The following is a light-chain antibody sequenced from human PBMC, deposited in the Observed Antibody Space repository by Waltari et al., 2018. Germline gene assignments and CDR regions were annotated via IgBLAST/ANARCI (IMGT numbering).Light chain of an antibody. J-gene: IGKJ1*01. Sequence: DIVMTQSPDSLAVSLGERATINCKSSQSILYSANNQNYLTWYQQKPGQPPKVLFFWASTRESGVPDRFSGSGSGTDFTLTISSLQAEDVAVYYCQQYYSSPTFGQGTKVEIK. CDR1: QSILYSANNQNY. CDR3: QQYYSSPT. V-gene: IGKV4-1*01. CDR2: WAS.